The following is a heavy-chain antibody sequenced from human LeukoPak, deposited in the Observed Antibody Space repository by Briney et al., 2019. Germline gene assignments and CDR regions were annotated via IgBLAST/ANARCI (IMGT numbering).Heavy chain of an antibody. J-gene: IGHJ4*02. CDR3: ARGSVTNKRAFDY. D-gene: IGHD4-17*01. V-gene: IGHV4-59*01. CDR1: GGSIGSYY. Sequence: SEALSLTCTVSGGSIGSYYWSWIRQPPGKGLEWIGYIYYSGSTNYNPSLKSRVTISVDTSKNQFSLKLSSATAADTAVYYCARGSVTNKRAFDYWGQGTLVTVSS. CDR2: IYYSGST.